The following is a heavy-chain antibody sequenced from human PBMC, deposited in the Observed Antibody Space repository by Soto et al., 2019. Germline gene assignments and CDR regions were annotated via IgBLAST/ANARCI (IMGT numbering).Heavy chain of an antibody. D-gene: IGHD6-19*01. V-gene: IGHV5-51*01. CDR1: GYTFKSYW. CDR3: ARQNKTEYSSGWYYFDY. Sequence: GESLKISCKGSGYTFKSYWIGWVRQMPGKGLEWMGIIYPGDSDTRYSPSFQGQVTISADKSVSTAYLQWNSLKASDTAMYYCARQNKTEYSSGWYYFDYWGQGTLVTVSS. CDR2: IYPGDSDT. J-gene: IGHJ4*02.